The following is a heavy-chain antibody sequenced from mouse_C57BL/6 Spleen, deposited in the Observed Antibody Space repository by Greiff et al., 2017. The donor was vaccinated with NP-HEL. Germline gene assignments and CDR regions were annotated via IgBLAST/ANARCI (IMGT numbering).Heavy chain of an antibody. Sequence: VQLQQPGAELVRPGSSVKLSCKASGYTFTSYWMHWVKQRPIQGLEWIGNIDPSDSETHYNQKFKDKATLTVDKSSSTAYMQLSSLTSEDSAVYYCARCYYGSSYGAMDYWGQGTSDTVSS. V-gene: IGHV1-52*01. CDR1: GYTFTSYW. J-gene: IGHJ4*01. D-gene: IGHD1-1*01. CDR3: ARCYYGSSYGAMDY. CDR2: IDPSDSET.